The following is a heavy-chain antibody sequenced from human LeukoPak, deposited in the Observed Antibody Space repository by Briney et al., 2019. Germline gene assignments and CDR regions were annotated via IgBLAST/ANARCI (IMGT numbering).Heavy chain of an antibody. CDR1: GFTFSSYW. CDR3: ASTFCSSTSCYTGPFDY. CDR2: IKQDGSEK. J-gene: IGHJ4*02. V-gene: IGHV3-7*01. Sequence: QPGGSLRLSCAASGFTFSSYWMSWVRQAPGKGLEWVANIKQDGSEKYYVDSVKGRFTISRDNAKNSLYLQMNSLRAEDTAVYYCASTFCSSTSCYTGPFDYWGLGTLVTVSS. D-gene: IGHD2-2*02.